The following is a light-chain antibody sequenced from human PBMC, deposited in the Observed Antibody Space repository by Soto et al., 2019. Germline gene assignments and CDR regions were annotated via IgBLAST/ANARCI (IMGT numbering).Light chain of an antibody. CDR3: QYYAVVWT. CDR1: QSISSW. Sequence: DIQMTQSPSTLSASVGDRVTITCRASQSISSWLAWYQQKPGKAPNLLIYDASSLESGVPSRFSGSGYGTEFILTINGLQPEDFATYYCQYYAVVWTVGQVTKVDIK. J-gene: IGKJ1*01. CDR2: DAS. V-gene: IGKV1-5*01.